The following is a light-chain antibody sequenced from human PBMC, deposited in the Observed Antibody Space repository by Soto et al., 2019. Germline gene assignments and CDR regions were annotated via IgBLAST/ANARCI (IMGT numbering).Light chain of an antibody. CDR2: GAS. CDR1: QRISSR. V-gene: IGKV1D-16*01. CDR3: QQYESYPPT. Sequence: DIQMTQSPSSLSASVGDRVTITCRASQRISSRLAWYQQKPEKAPKALIYGASSLQSWVTSRFRGSGSGTDFSLTITGLQPEDFAIYYCQQYESYPPTFGGGTKVEIK. J-gene: IGKJ4*01.